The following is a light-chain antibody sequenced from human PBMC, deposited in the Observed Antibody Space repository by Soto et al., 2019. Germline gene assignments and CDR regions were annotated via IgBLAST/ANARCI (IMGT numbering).Light chain of an antibody. CDR2: EVS. V-gene: IGLV2-8*01. Sequence: QSVLAQPPSASGSPGQSVTISCTGTSSDVCGYNYVSWYQQHPGKAPKLMIYEVSKRPSGVPDRFSGSKSGNTASLTVSGLQAEDEADYYCSSYAGSNNVFGTGTKVTVL. CDR3: SSYAGSNNV. J-gene: IGLJ1*01. CDR1: SSDVCGYNY.